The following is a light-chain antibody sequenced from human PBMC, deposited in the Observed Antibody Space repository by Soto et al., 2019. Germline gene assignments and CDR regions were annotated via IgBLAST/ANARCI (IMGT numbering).Light chain of an antibody. J-gene: IGKJ1*01. CDR2: GAS. CDR3: QQYNNWPWT. Sequence: EIVLTQSPGTLSLSPGERATLSYRASQSVSSSYLAWYQQKPGQAPRLLIYGASTRATGIPARFSGSGSGTEFTLTISSLQSEDFAVYYCQQYNNWPWTFGQGTKVDI. V-gene: IGKV3-15*01. CDR1: QSVSSSY.